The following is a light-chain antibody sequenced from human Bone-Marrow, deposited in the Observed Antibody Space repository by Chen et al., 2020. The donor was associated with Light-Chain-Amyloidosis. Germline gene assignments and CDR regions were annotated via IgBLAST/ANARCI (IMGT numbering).Light chain of an antibody. CDR2: EDD. CDR1: SGSMATNY. V-gene: IGLV6-57*01. CDR3: QSYQGSSQGV. J-gene: IGLJ3*02. Sequence: FMLTQPNSVSASPGKPVIISCRGGSGSMATNYVQWYQQRPGSSPTTVIHEDDQRPSGVPDRGSGSIDRSSNAASHTISGLKTEDEADYYCQSYQGSSQGVFGGGTKLTVL.